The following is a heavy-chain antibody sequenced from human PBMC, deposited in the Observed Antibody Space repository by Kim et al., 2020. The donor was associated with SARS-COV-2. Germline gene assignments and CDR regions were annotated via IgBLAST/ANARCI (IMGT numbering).Heavy chain of an antibody. Sequence: SETLSLTCTVSGGSISSYYWSWIRQPPGKGLEWIGYIYYSGSTNYNPSLKSRVTISVDTSKNQFSLKLSSVTAADTAVYYCARERGRMVRGGSVWFDPWGQGTLVTVSS. CDR1: GGSISSYY. CDR3: ARERGRMVRGGSVWFDP. CDR2: IYYSGST. J-gene: IGHJ5*02. D-gene: IGHD3-10*01. V-gene: IGHV4-59*13.